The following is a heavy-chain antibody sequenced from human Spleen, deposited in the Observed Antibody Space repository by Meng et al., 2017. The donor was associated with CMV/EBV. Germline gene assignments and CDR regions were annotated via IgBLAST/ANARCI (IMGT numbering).Heavy chain of an antibody. J-gene: IGHJ4*02. CDR3: ARCLGSAARGFDY. V-gene: IGHV3-74*01. Sequence: GESLKISCAVSGFTLSNYWMHWVRQGPGKGLVWVSRVNGDGTTADYADSVKGRFTISRDNSKNTLSLQMNSLGADDTAVYYCARCLGSAARGFDYWGQETLVTVSS. D-gene: IGHD6-6*01. CDR2: VNGDGTTA. CDR1: GFTLSNYW.